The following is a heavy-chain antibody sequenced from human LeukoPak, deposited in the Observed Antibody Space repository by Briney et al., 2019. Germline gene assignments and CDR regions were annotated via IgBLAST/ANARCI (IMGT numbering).Heavy chain of an antibody. CDR3: ARGEPQVRYYDILTGTRGYYYYYMDV. CDR1: GYTFTSYG. V-gene: IGHV1-18*01. D-gene: IGHD3-9*01. CDR2: ISAYNGNT. J-gene: IGHJ6*03. Sequence: EASVKVSCKASGYTFTSYGISWVRQAPGQGLEWMGWISAYNGNTNYAQKLQGRVTMTTDTSTSTAYMELRSLRSDDTAVYYYARGEPQVRYYDILTGTRGYYYYYMDVWGKGTTVTVSS.